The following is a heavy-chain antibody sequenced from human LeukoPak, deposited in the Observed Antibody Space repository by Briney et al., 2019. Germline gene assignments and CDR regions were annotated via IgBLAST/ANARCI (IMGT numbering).Heavy chain of an antibody. CDR2: ISAYNGNT. D-gene: IGHD2-15*01. J-gene: IGHJ3*02. CDR3: ARDVFCSGNSCLRDAFDI. V-gene: IGHV1-18*01. CDR1: GGTFSSYA. Sequence: GASVKVSCKASGGTFSSYAISWVRQAPGQSLEWLGWISAYNGNTYYAENFQARVTMTTDTSTSTAYMELRSLKSDDTAVYYCARDVFCSGNSCLRDAFDIWGQGTKVTVSS.